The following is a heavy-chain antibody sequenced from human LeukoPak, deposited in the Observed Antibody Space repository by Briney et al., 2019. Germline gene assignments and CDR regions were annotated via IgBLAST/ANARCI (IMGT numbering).Heavy chain of an antibody. J-gene: IGHJ6*02. D-gene: IGHD2-15*01. V-gene: IGHV4-4*07. CDR1: GGSISSYY. CDR3: ARDGGGSLYGMDV. CDR2: IYSSGST. Sequence: SETLSLTCTISGGSISSYYWSWIRQPAGKGLEWIGRIYSSGSTNYNPSLKSRVTMSVHTSKNQFSLRLSSVTAADTAVYYCARDGGGSLYGMDVWGQGTTVTVSS.